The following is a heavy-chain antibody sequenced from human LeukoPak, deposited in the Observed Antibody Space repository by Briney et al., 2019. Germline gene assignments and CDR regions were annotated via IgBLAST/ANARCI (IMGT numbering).Heavy chain of an antibody. Sequence: ASVKVSCKASEYTFTSYDINWVRQATGQGLEWMGWMNPNSGNTGYAQKFQGRVTMTRNTSISTAYMELSSLRSEDTAVYYCARALTTMVRGVIGYWGQGTLVTVSS. CDR1: EYTFTSYD. CDR2: MNPNSGNT. V-gene: IGHV1-8*01. CDR3: ARALTTMVRGVIGY. D-gene: IGHD3-10*01. J-gene: IGHJ4*02.